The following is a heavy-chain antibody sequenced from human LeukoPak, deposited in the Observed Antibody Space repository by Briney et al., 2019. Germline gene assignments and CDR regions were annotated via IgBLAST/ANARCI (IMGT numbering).Heavy chain of an antibody. CDR2: INANSGNR. CDR3: AREIWQSGWPVDWFDP. V-gene: IGHV1-2*02. J-gene: IGHJ5*02. CDR1: EDTFTGYS. D-gene: IGHD6-19*01. Sequence: GASVKVSCKASEDTFTGYSLHWVRQAPGQGLEWMGWINANSGNRKYAQKFQGRVTMTRDTSIRTAYMEVTRLTSDDTAIYYCAREIWQSGWPVDWFDPWGQGTLVIVSS.